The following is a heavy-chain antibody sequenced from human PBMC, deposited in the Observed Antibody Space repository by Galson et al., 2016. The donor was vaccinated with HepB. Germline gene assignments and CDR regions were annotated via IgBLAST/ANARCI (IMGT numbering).Heavy chain of an antibody. CDR1: GFTFDDYA. CDR3: AKDLESTVVTPMDV. V-gene: IGHV3-9*01. J-gene: IGHJ6*02. CDR2: ISWNGDSR. Sequence: SLRLSCAASGFTFDDYAMHWVRQAPGKGLEWVSGISWNGDSRGYADSVQSRFTTSRDNAKNSLYLQMSGLRAEDTAVYFCAKDLESTVVTPMDVWGQGTTVIVSS. D-gene: IGHD4-23*01.